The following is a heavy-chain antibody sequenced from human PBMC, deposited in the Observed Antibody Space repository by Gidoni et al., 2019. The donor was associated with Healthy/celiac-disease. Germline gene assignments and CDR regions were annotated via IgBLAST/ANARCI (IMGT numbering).Heavy chain of an antibody. CDR1: GFTFSSYS. CDR3: ARASYDYLSGIDV. J-gene: IGHJ6*02. CDR2: ISISSSYI. D-gene: IGHD5-12*01. Sequence: EVQLVESGGGLVMPGGSLRLSCAASGFTFSSYSMNWVRQAPGKGLEWVSSISISSSYIYYADSVKGRFTISRDNAKNSLYLQMNSLRAEDTAVYYCARASYDYLSGIDVWGQGTTVTVSS. V-gene: IGHV3-21*01.